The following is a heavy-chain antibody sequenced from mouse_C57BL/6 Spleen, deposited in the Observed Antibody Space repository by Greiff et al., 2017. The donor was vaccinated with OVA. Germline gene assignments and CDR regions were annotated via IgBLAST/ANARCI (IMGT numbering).Heavy chain of an antibody. CDR3: ARGAD. Sequence: QVQLQQSGAELVRPGASVKLSCKASGYTFTDYYINWVKQRPGQGLEWIARIYPGSGNTYYNEKFKGKATLTAVKSSSTAYMQLSSLTSDDSAPLYCARGADGGKGTTLTVSS. CDR1: GYTFTDYY. V-gene: IGHV1-76*01. J-gene: IGHJ2*01. CDR2: IYPGSGNT.